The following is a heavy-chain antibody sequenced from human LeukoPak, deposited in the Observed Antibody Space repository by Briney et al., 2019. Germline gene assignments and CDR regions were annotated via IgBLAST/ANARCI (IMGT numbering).Heavy chain of an antibody. D-gene: IGHD3-22*01. Sequence: GGSLRLSCAASGFTFSSYAMSWVRQAPGKGLEWVSAISGSGGSTYYADSVKGRFTISRDNSKNTLYLQMNSLRAEDTAVCYCAKLWGRTDQVVVITTYFDYWGQGTLVTVSS. CDR3: AKLWGRTDQVVVITTYFDY. CDR1: GFTFSSYA. CDR2: ISGSGGST. J-gene: IGHJ4*02. V-gene: IGHV3-23*01.